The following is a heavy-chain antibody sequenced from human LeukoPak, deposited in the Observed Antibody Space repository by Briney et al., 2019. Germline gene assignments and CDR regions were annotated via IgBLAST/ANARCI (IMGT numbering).Heavy chain of an antibody. D-gene: IGHD2-2*01. CDR3: AREYCSSTSCYWVNWFDP. V-gene: IGHV4-4*07. CDR1: GGSISSYY. J-gene: IGHJ5*02. CDR2: VYTSGST. Sequence: PSETLPLTCTVSGGSISSYYWSWIRQPAGKGLEWIGRVYTSGSTNYNPSLKSRVTMSVDTSKNQFSLKLSSVTAADTAVYYCAREYCSSTSCYWVNWFDPWGQGTLVTVSS.